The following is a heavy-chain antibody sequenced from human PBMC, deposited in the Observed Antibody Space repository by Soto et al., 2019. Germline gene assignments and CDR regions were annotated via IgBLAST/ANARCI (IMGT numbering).Heavy chain of an antibody. CDR1: GDSVSSSDFY. CDR2: VYSTGTT. D-gene: IGHD2-15*01. Sequence: PSETLSLTCAVSGDSVSSSDFYWTWIRQPPGKPLEWLGYVYSTGTTNYSPSLRSRVDRSVDTSENQLSLKVWSVTAADAAVYFCARLSKRVSPKDGKSAYFYAMDVWGPGTTVTVSS. J-gene: IGHJ6*02. V-gene: IGHV4-61*08. CDR3: ARLSKRVSPKDGKSAYFYAMDV.